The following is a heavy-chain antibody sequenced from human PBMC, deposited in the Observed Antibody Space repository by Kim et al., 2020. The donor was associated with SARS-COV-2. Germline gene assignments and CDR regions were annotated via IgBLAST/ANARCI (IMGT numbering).Heavy chain of an antibody. V-gene: IGHV3-53*04. CDR2: IYSGGST. CDR1: GFTVSSNY. CDR3: ARDPGRSYYDSSGYYYVD. D-gene: IGHD3-22*01. J-gene: IGHJ4*02. Sequence: GGSLRLSCAASGFTVSSNYMSWVRQAPGKGLEWVSVIYSGGSTYYADSVKGRFTISRHNSKNTLYLQMNSLRAEDTAVYYCARDPGRSYYDSSGYYYVDWGQGTLVTVSS.